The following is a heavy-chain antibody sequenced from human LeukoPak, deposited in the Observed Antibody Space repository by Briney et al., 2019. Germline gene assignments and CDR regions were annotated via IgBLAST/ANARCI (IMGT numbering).Heavy chain of an antibody. CDR1: GFTFSSYS. CDR3: ARGLIGGYCSGGSCPPYYFDY. Sequence: GGSLRLSCAASGFTFSSYSMNWVRQAPGKGLEWVSSISSSSSYVYYADSVKGRFTISRDNAKNSLYLQMNSLRAEDTAVYYCARGLIGGYCSGGSCPPYYFDYWGQGTLVTVSS. D-gene: IGHD2-15*01. J-gene: IGHJ4*02. V-gene: IGHV3-21*01. CDR2: ISSSSSYV.